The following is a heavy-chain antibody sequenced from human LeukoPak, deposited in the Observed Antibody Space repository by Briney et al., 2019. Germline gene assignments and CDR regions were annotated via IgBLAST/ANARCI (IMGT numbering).Heavy chain of an antibody. D-gene: IGHD2-2*02. V-gene: IGHV3-23*01. CDR2: ITGNGRST. J-gene: IGHJ4*02. CDR3: AKVIAWPYLAAPVDY. CDR1: GFTFNNYA. Sequence: GGSLRLSCAASGFTFNNYAMGWVRQTPGKGLEWVSGITGNGRSTYYADSVKGRFTISRDNSKNTLYLQMNSLRAEDTAVYYCAKVIAWPYLAAPVDYWGQGTLVTVSS.